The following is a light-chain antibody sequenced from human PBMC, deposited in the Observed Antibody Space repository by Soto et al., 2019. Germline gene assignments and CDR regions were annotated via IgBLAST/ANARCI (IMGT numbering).Light chain of an antibody. V-gene: IGLV2-23*02. Sequence: QSALTQPASVSGSPGQSITISCIGTSSDLGSYNLVSWYQQHPGKAPKLMIYEVTKRTSGISDRFSGSKSGNTASLTISGLQAEDEADYYCCSYAGGLYVFGTVTKLTVL. CDR3: CSYAGGLYV. CDR2: EVT. CDR1: SSDLGSYNL. J-gene: IGLJ1*01.